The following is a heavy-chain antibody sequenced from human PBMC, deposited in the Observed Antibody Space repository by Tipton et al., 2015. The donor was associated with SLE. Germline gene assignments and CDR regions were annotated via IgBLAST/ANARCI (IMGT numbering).Heavy chain of an antibody. V-gene: IGHV4-4*08. CDR3: GGGNYFDYYMDV. Sequence: TLSLTCTVSGASISDHYWTWIRRPPGKGLEWIGYIYSRGSTTYTPSLKSRIAISVDTSTMQFSLRLTSVTAADTAVSYCGGGNYFDYYMDVWGKGTTVTVSS. CDR2: IYSRGST. CDR1: GASISDHY. J-gene: IGHJ6*03. D-gene: IGHD3-22*01.